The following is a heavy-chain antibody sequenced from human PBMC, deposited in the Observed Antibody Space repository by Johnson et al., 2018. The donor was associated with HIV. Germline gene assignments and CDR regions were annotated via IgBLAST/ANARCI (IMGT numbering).Heavy chain of an antibody. Sequence: EVHLVESGGGVVRPGRSLRLSCAASGFTFSNYPMHWVRQAPGKGLEWVASIKQDGSEKYYVDSVKGRFTISRDNAKNSLYLQMNSLRAEDTAVFYCARASLARGGKIRAFDIWGQGTMVTVSS. CDR1: GFTFSNYP. J-gene: IGHJ3*02. CDR2: IKQDGSEK. V-gene: IGHV3-7*01. D-gene: IGHD4-23*01. CDR3: ARASLARGGKIRAFDI.